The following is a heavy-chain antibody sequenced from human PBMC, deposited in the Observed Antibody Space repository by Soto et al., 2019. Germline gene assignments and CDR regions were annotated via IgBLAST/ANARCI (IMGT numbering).Heavy chain of an antibody. V-gene: IGHV3-30*18. CDR2: ISYDETNT. CDR1: GFTFSDYG. Sequence: QVQLVESGGGVVQPGRSLRLSCAASGFTFSDYGMHWVRQAPGKGLEWVAVISYDETNTYYGDFVEGRLAISRDNSKNTMYLQLNSLRDEDTAMYYCAKGPWGDYVMVGYFEYWGQGTQVTVSS. J-gene: IGHJ4*02. CDR3: AKGPWGDYVMVGYFEY. D-gene: IGHD4-17*01.